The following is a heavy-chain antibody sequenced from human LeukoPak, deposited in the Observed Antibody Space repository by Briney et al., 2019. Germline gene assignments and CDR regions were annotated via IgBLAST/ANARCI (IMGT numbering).Heavy chain of an antibody. J-gene: IGHJ6*02. CDR3: AKAPGRCSSTSCYLDYYYYGMDV. V-gene: IGHV3-74*01. CDR1: GFTFSGYW. Sequence: GGSLRLSCAASGFTFSGYWMHWVRQAPGKGLVWVSRINSDGSGTSYADSVKGRFTISRDNAKNTLYLQMNSLRAEDTAVYYCAKAPGRCSSTSCYLDYYYYGMDVWGQGTTVTVSS. D-gene: IGHD2-2*01. CDR2: INSDGSGT.